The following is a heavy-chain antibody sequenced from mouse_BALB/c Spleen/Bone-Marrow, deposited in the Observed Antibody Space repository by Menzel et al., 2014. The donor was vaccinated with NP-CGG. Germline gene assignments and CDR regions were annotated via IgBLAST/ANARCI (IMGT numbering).Heavy chain of an antibody. Sequence: QVHVKQSGTELAEPGASVKMSCKASGYTFTNYWMHWVKQGPGQGLEWIGYINPTTDYTEYNQKFKDKATLTADKSSSTAYMQLSSLTSEDSAVYYCARLHDSWGQGTTLTVSS. CDR1: GYTFTNYW. CDR2: INPTTDYT. CDR3: ARLHDS. J-gene: IGHJ2*01. V-gene: IGHV1-7*01. D-gene: IGHD2-12*01.